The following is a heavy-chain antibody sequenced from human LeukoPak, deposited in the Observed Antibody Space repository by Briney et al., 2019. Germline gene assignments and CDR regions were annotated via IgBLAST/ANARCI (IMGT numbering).Heavy chain of an antibody. D-gene: IGHD6-13*01. J-gene: IGHJ4*02. V-gene: IGHV4-34*01. CDR2: INHSGST. CDR3: ARGFIAAAGQYYFDY. CDR1: GESFSGFY. Sequence: SETLSLTCAVYGESFSGFYWTWIRQPPGKGLEWIGEINHSGSTNYNPSLKSRVTISVDTSKNQFSLKLSSVTAADTAVYYCARGFIAAAGQYYFDYWGQGTLVTVSS.